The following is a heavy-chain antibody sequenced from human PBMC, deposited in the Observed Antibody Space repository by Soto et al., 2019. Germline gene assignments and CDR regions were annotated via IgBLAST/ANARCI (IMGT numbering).Heavy chain of an antibody. CDR3: AKVQWGGSYSNYYYGMDV. CDR1: GFTFSSYA. Sequence: EVQLVESGGGLVKPGGSLRLSCAASGFTFSSYAMSWVRQAPGKGLEWVSAISGSGGSTDYADSVKGRFTISRDNSKNTLYLQMNSLRAEDTAVYYCAKVQWGGSYSNYYYGMDVWGQGTTVTVSS. J-gene: IGHJ6*02. CDR2: ISGSGGST. V-gene: IGHV3-23*04. D-gene: IGHD1-26*01.